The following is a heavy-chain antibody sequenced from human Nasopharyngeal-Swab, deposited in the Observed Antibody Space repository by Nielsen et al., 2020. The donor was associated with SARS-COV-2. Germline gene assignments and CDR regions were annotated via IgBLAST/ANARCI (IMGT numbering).Heavy chain of an antibody. V-gene: IGHV1-69*04. CDR1: GGPSGSYA. CDR3: VRPRYCSAASCDRHSGVGLFDY. D-gene: IGHD2-8*02. CDR2: IIPILGIA. J-gene: IGHJ4*02. Sequence: SVKVSCKASGGPSGSYAISWVRQAPGQGLEWMGRIIPILGIANYAQKFQGRVTMTRDTSITTAYMELSSLRSEDTAVYYCVRPRYCSAASCDRHSGVGLFDYWGQGTLVTVSS.